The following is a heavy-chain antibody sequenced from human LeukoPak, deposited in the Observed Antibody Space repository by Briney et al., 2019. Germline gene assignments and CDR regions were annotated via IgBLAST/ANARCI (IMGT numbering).Heavy chain of an antibody. Sequence: PGGSLRLSCAASGFTFSDYYMSWIRQAPGKGLEWVSYISSSGSTIYYADSVKGRFTISRDNAKNSLYLQMNSLRAEDTAVYYCARTAVVVVITTAHFDYWGQGTLVTVSS. CDR2: ISSSGSTI. CDR1: GFTFSDYY. J-gene: IGHJ4*02. D-gene: IGHD3-22*01. V-gene: IGHV3-11*01. CDR3: ARTAVVVVITTAHFDY.